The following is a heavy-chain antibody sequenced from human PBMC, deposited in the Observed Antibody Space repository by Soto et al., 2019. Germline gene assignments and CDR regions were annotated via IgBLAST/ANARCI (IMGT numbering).Heavy chain of an antibody. Sequence: SETLSLTCTVSGGSISSYYWTCIRQPPGKGLEWIGFIYNSGSTNYNPSLKSRVTISVDTSKNQFSLKLSSVTAADTAVYYCARGPLYMVRGVIALYYFDYWGQGTLVTVS. CDR2: IYNSGST. CDR1: GGSISSYY. D-gene: IGHD3-10*01. CDR3: ARGPLYMVRGVIALYYFDY. V-gene: IGHV4-59*12. J-gene: IGHJ4*02.